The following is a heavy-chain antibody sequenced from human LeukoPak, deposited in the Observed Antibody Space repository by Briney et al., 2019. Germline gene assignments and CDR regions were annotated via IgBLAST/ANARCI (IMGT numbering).Heavy chain of an antibody. CDR1: GFSFTDYP. D-gene: IGHD3-9*01. J-gene: IGHJ4*02. CDR3: ATDQRYAFDY. V-gene: IGHV3-48*02. Sequence: GGSLRLSCATSGFSFTDYPMNWVRQAPGKGLEWISNIRTTAEGAKYAYYADSVKGRATISRDDGKNTLYLHMNSLRDDDTAVYYCATDQRYAFDYWGQGILVTVSS. CDR2: IRTTAEGAKYA.